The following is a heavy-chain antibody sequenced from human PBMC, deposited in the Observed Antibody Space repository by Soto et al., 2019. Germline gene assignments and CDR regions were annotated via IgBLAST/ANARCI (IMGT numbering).Heavy chain of an antibody. V-gene: IGHV4-59*01. CDR2: IYYSGST. D-gene: IGHD2-15*01. Sequence: SETLSLTCTVSGGSISSYYWSWIRQPPGKGLEWIGYIYYSGSTNYNPSLKSRVTISVDTSKNQFSLKLSSVTAADTAVYYCARRRGCCSSGSCYWLHGFDYWGRGTLVTVSS. CDR1: GGSISSYY. J-gene: IGHJ4*01. CDR3: ARRRGCCSSGSCYWLHGFDY.